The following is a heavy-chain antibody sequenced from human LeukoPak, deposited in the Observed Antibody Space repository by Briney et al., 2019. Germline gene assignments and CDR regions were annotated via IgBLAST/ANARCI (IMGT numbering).Heavy chain of an antibody. CDR2: IRRKANSYAT. CDR1: GFTFSSSA. V-gene: IGHV3-73*01. Sequence: PGGSLRLSCAASGFTFSSSAMHWVRQASGKGLEWVGRIRRKANSYATAYAASEKGRFTISRDDSKNTAYQQMNSLKAEDTAVYYCTLRDVWGQGTTVTVSS. J-gene: IGHJ6*02. CDR3: TLRDV.